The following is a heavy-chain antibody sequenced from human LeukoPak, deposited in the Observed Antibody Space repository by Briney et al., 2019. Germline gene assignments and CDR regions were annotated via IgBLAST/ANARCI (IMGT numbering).Heavy chain of an antibody. D-gene: IGHD3-22*01. CDR2: ISSSSSPI. CDR1: GFTFSSYS. CDR3: ARDHHRRLYDSQARDTFDI. Sequence: GGSLRLSCAASGFTFSSYSMDWVRQAPGEGLEWVSYISSSSSPIYYADSVKGRFAISRDNAKNSLYLQMNSLRAEDTAVYYCARDHHRRLYDSQARDTFDIWGQGTMVTVSS. V-gene: IGHV3-48*01. J-gene: IGHJ3*02.